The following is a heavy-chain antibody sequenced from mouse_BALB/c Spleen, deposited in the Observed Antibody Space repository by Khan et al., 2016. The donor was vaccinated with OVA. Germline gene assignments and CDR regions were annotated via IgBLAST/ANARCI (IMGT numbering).Heavy chain of an antibody. Sequence: QVQLKESGAELARPGASMKMSCKASGYTFPSYTMHWVRQRPGQAPEWIGQINPRNDYTNYNQNFKDKATLIVDNSSSTAYMQLSSLTSEDSAVYYWVREGDCHGSDGWFAYWGQGTRVTVSA. J-gene: IGHJ3*01. V-gene: IGHV1-4*01. D-gene: IGHD3-3*01. CDR2: INPRNDYT. CDR3: VREGDCHGSDGWFAY. CDR1: GYTFPSYT.